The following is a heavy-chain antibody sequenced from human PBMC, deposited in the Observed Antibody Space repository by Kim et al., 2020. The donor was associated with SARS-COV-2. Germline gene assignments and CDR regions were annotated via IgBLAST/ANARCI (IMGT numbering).Heavy chain of an antibody. Sequence: ASVNVSCKASGYTFTNYGISVLRQAPGQGPAWIGWISAKNGNRNFAQECEGRVIMTTDTSTSTAYMELRILRSDDTATYFCEIDTIVAADNAFDIWGQGTMVSVT. D-gene: IGHD6-13*01. CDR2: ISAKNGNR. V-gene: IGHV1-18*01. CDR3: EIDTIVAADNAFDI. J-gene: IGHJ3*02. CDR1: GYTFTNYG.